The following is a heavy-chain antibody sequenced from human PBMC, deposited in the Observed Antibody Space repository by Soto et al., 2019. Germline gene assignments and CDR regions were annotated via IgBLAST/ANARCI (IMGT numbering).Heavy chain of an antibody. CDR2: MYHGGTT. D-gene: IGHD6-19*01. CDR3: AKAPVMVVAGSTFDY. V-gene: IGHV4-38-2*02. Sequence: SETLSLTCTVSGYSVSGPSYWGWIRQSPGKGPEWIASMYHGGTTFYNPSLRSRVTMSVDTSNNQFSLRLTSVTAADTAVYYCAKAPVMVVAGSTFDYWGHGILVTSPQ. CDR1: GYSVSGPSY. J-gene: IGHJ4*01.